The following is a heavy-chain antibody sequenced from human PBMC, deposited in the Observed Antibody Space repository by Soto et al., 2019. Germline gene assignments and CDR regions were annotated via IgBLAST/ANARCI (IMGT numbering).Heavy chain of an antibody. CDR2: ISFGGGNT. CDR3: SKQSGRGRYYKVGSGGHFDY. J-gene: IGHJ4*02. Sequence: QVQLVESGGGVVQPGRSLRLSCAASGFTFNNYGMHWDRQAPGKGLAWVVVISFGGGNTDYADPVMGPFTISRDNSKITLYLHMTSLRAEDTAVYYCSKQSGRGRYYKVGSGGHFDYSSQGTLVTVSS. D-gene: IGHD3-10*01. V-gene: IGHV3-30*18. CDR1: GFTFNNYG.